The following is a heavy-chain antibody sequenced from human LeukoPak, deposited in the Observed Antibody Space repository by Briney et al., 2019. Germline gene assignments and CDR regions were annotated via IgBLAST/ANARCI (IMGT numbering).Heavy chain of an antibody. V-gene: IGHV3-9*01. CDR2: ISWNSGSI. CDR1: GFTFDDYA. Sequence: PGRSLRLSCAASGFTFDDYAMHWVRQAPGKGLEWVSGISWNSGSIGYADSVKGRFTISRDNAKNSLYLQMNSLRAEDTAVYYCARDVYGAFDYWGQGTLVTVSS. D-gene: IGHD4-17*01. CDR3: ARDVYGAFDY. J-gene: IGHJ4*02.